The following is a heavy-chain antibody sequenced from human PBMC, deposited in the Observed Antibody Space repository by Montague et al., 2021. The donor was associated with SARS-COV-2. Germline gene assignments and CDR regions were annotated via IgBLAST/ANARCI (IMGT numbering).Heavy chain of an antibody. CDR3: TTDFPHGSTNLGYCSGGSCYPEGYHFDY. D-gene: IGHD2-15*01. V-gene: IGHV3-15*01. J-gene: IGHJ4*02. Sequence: SLRLSCAASGFTFSNAWMSWVRQAPGKGLEWVGRIKSKTDGGTTDYAAPVKGGFTISRDDSKNMLYLQMNSLKTEDTAVYYCTTDFPHGSTNLGYCSGGSCYPEGYHFDYWGQGTLVTVSS. CDR1: GFTFSNAW. CDR2: IKSKTDGGTT.